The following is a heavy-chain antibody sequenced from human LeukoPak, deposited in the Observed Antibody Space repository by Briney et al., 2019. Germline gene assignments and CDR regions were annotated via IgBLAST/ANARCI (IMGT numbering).Heavy chain of an antibody. Sequence: GASVKVSCKASGYTFTAYYMHWVRQAPGQGLEWMGWINPDSGGTKYAQKFQGWVTMTRDTSISTAYMELSRLRSDDTAVYYCARGRLDLERLYYYYYGMDVWGQGTAVTVSS. CDR1: GYTFTAYY. CDR3: ARGRLDLERLYYYYYGMDV. D-gene: IGHD1-1*01. V-gene: IGHV1-2*04. CDR2: INPDSGGT. J-gene: IGHJ6*02.